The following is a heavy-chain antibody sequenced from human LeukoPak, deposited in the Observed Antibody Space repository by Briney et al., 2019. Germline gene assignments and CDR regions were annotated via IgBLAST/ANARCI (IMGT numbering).Heavy chain of an antibody. D-gene: IGHD1-14*01. CDR1: GYTFNTYG. Sequence: GASVKVSCKASGYTFNTYGFSWVRQAPGQGLEWMGWISAYNGKTNYAQKVQGRVTMTTDTSTSTAYMELRSLRSDDTAVFYCARDRSGNQGFGIWGQGTMVTVSS. CDR3: ARDRSGNQGFGI. J-gene: IGHJ3*02. V-gene: IGHV1-18*01. CDR2: ISAYNGKT.